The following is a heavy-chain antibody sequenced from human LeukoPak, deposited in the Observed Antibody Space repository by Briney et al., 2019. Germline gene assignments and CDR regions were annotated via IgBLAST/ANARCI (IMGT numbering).Heavy chain of an antibody. Sequence: GGSLRLSCAGSGFTFSSYSMNWVRQAPGKGLEWVSYISSSSSTIYYADSVKGRFTISRDNAKNSLYLQMNSLRAEDTAVYYCARRQTTVTKGRDYFDYWGQGTLVTVSS. CDR1: GFTFSSYS. J-gene: IGHJ4*02. CDR2: ISSSSSTI. D-gene: IGHD4-11*01. CDR3: ARRQTTVTKGRDYFDY. V-gene: IGHV3-48*01.